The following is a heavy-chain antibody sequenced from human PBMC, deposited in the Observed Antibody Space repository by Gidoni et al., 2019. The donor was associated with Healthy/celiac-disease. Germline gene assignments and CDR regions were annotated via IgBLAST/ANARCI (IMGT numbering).Heavy chain of an antibody. CDR3: ARAAYCSGWYGDY. D-gene: IGHD6-19*01. J-gene: IGHJ4*02. CDR2: IIPILGLA. Sequence: QLQLVQSGAEVKKPGSSVKVSCKASGGTFSNYTISWVRQAPGQGLEWMGRIIPILGLANYAQKFQGRVTITADKSTSTAYMELSSLRSEDTAVYYCARAAYCSGWYGDYWGQGTLVTVSS. CDR1: GGTFSNYT. V-gene: IGHV1-69*02.